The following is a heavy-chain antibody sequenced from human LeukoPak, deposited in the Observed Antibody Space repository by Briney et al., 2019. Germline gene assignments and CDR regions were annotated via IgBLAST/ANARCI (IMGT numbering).Heavy chain of an antibody. CDR1: GGTFSSYA. V-gene: IGHV1-69*05. CDR2: IIPIFGTA. Sequence: SVKVSCKASGGTFSSYAISWVRQAPGQGLEWMGGIIPIFGTANYAQKFQGRVTITTDESTSTAYMELSSLRSEDTAVYYCARDSVAVAGTWDCWGQGTLVTVSS. J-gene: IGHJ4*02. CDR3: ARDSVAVAGTWDC. D-gene: IGHD6-19*01.